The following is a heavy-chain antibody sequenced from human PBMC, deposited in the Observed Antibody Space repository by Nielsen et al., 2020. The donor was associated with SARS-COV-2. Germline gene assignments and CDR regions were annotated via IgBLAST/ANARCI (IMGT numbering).Heavy chain of an antibody. Sequence: SETLSLTCTVSGGSISSSSYYWGWIRQPPGKGLEWIGSIYYSGSTNYNPSLKSRVTISVDTSKNQFSLKLSSVTAADTAVYYCARVYCSGGSCYRRGWFDPWGQGTLVTVSS. D-gene: IGHD2-15*01. CDR1: GGSISSSSYY. CDR3: ARVYCSGGSCYRRGWFDP. V-gene: IGHV4-39*07. CDR2: IYYSGST. J-gene: IGHJ5*02.